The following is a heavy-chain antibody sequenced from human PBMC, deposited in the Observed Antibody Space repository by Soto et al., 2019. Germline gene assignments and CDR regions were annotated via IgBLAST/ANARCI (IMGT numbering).Heavy chain of an antibody. V-gene: IGHV1-18*01. J-gene: IGHJ4*02. Sequence: GASVKVSCKASGYTFTSYGISWVRQAPGQGLEWMGWISAYNGNTNYAQKLQGRVTMTTDTSTSTAYMELRSLRSDDTAVYYCARDKFLLGELLHFDYWGQGTMVTVSS. CDR3: ARDKFLLGELLHFDY. CDR2: ISAYNGNT. D-gene: IGHD3-16*01. CDR1: GYTFTSYG.